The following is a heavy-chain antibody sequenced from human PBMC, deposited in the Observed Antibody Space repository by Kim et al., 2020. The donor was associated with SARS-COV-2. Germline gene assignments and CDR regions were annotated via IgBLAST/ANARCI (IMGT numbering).Heavy chain of an antibody. V-gene: IGHV3-23*01. D-gene: IGHD4-4*01. CDR3: AKDGVPMTTGNWFDP. J-gene: IGHJ5*02. CDR1: GFTFSSYA. CDR2: ISGSGGST. Sequence: GGSLRLSCAASGFTFSSYAMSWVRQAPGKGLEWVSAISGSGGSTYYADSVKGRFTISRDNSKNTLYLQMNSLRAEDPAVYYCAKDGVPMTTGNWFDPWGQGTLVTVSS.